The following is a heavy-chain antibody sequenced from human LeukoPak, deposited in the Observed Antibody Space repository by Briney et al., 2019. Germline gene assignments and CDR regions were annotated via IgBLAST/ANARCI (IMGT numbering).Heavy chain of an antibody. CDR1: GFTFSSYS. V-gene: IGHV3-21*01. J-gene: IGHJ4*02. D-gene: IGHD3-16*01. CDR2: ISSSSSYI. CDR3: ARDSTGGSPAFDY. Sequence: GGSLRLSCAASGFTFSSYSMNWVRQAPGKGLEWVSSISSSSSYIYYADSVKGRFTLSRDNAKNSLYLQMNSLRAEDTAVYYCARDSTGGSPAFDYWGRGTLVTVSS.